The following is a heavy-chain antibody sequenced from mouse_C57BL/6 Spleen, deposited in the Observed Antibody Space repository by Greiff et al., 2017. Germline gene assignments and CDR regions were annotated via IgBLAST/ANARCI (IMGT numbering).Heavy chain of an antibody. CDR3: TRISGTRYFDV. J-gene: IGHJ1*03. V-gene: IGHV5-16*01. Sequence: EVKLMESEGGLVQPGSSMKLSCTASGFTFSDYYMAWVRQVPEKGLEWVANITSDGSSTYYLDSLKSRFIISRDNAKNILYLQMSSLKSEETATYYCTRISGTRYFDVWGTGTTVTVSS. D-gene: IGHD4-1*01. CDR2: ITSDGSST. CDR1: GFTFSDYY.